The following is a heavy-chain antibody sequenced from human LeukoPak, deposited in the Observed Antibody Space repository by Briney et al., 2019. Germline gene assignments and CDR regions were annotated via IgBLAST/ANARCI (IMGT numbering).Heavy chain of an antibody. Sequence: GGSLRLSCAASGFTFSSYWMTWVRQAPGKGLEWVANIKQDGSEKNYVESVKGRFTISRDNAKNSLYLQVNSLRAEDTAVYYCARETFTDYWGQGTLVTVSS. D-gene: IGHD3-16*01. CDR1: GFTFSSYW. J-gene: IGHJ4*02. V-gene: IGHV3-7*01. CDR2: IKQDGSEK. CDR3: ARETFTDY.